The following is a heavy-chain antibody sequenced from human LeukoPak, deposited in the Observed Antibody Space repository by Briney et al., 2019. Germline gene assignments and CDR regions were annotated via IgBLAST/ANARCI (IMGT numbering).Heavy chain of an antibody. V-gene: IGHV3-23*01. Sequence: GGSLRLSCAASGFTFSTYAMSWVRQAPGKGLEWVSCLSGSGDNSFYADSVKGRFAISRDNAKNSLYLQMNSLRAEDTAVYYCARDLRLWGQGTLVTVSS. CDR1: GFTFSTYA. CDR2: LSGSGDNS. CDR3: ARDLRL. J-gene: IGHJ4*02.